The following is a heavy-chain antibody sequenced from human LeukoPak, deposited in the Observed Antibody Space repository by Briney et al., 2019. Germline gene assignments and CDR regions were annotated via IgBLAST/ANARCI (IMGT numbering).Heavy chain of an antibody. Sequence: SETLSLTCTVSGDYISSYYWNWIRQPPGKRLEWIGFMFYTGRTNYSPSLNSRVTISVDTSKKQFSLKLSSVTAADTAVYFCARHRLEMASTHDAFDPWGQGTMVTVSS. CDR1: GDYISSYY. CDR2: MFYTGRT. CDR3: ARHRLEMASTHDAFDP. V-gene: IGHV4-59*08. J-gene: IGHJ3*01. D-gene: IGHD5-24*01.